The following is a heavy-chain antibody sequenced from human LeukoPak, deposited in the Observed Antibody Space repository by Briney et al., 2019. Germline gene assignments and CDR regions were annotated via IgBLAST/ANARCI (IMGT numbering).Heavy chain of an antibody. CDR2: MNPNSGDT. Sequence: ASVKVSCKASGYTFTSYDINWVRQATGQGLEWMGWMNPNSGDTGYAQKFQGRVTMTRNTSISTAYMELSSLRSEDTAVYHCARPPHYCSSTSCRPGAPYYYMGVWGKGTTVTVSS. V-gene: IGHV1-8*01. CDR1: GYTFTSYD. J-gene: IGHJ6*03. D-gene: IGHD2-2*01. CDR3: ARPPHYCSSTSCRPGAPYYYMGV.